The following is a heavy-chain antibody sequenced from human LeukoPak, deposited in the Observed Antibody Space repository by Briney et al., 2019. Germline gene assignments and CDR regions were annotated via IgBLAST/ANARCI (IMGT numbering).Heavy chain of an antibody. V-gene: IGHV3-30*02. Sequence: QAGGSLRLSCAASGFTFSSYGMHWVRQAPGKGLEWVALIGYDGTNEYYADSVKGRFTISRDNSKNTLYLQMNSLRAEDTAVYYCAKDLSSGYYPDNIWGQGTMVTVSS. CDR1: GFTFSSYG. CDR3: AKDLSSGYYPDNI. D-gene: IGHD3-22*01. CDR2: IGYDGTNE. J-gene: IGHJ3*02.